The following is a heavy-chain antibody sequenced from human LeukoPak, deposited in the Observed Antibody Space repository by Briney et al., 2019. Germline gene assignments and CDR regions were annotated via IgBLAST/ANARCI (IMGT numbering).Heavy chain of an antibody. CDR3: ASWYGGSGSWVLDV. Sequence: PGGSLRLSCAASGFTISNYWMSWVRQAPGKGLEWVANIKQDGSEKKYVDSVKGRFSISRDNAKNSLYLQIYSLRVEDTAGYYCASWYGGSGSWVLDVWGQGTTVTVSS. J-gene: IGHJ6*02. D-gene: IGHD3-10*01. CDR2: IKQDGSEK. CDR1: GFTISNYW. V-gene: IGHV3-7*02.